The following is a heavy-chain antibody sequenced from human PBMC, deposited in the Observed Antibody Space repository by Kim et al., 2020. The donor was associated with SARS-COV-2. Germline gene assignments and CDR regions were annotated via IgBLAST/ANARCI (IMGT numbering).Heavy chain of an antibody. D-gene: IGHD2-21*02. Sequence: ADSVKGRFTISRDNAKNSLYLQMNSLRDEDTAVYYCARTGYCGGDCSPEYWGQGTLVTVSS. V-gene: IGHV3-48*02. J-gene: IGHJ4*02. CDR3: ARTGYCGGDCSPEY.